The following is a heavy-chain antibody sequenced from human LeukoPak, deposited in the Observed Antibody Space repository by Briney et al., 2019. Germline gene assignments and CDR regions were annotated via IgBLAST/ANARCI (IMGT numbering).Heavy chain of an antibody. CDR1: GFTFSSYA. V-gene: IGHV3-30-3*01. J-gene: IGHJ4*02. CDR3: ARDLKGIGVNY. CDR2: ISYDGSNK. D-gene: IGHD2/OR15-2a*01. Sequence: GGSLRLSCAASGFTFSSYAMHWVRQAPGKGLEWVAVISYDGSNKYYADSVKGRFTISRDNSKNTLYLQMNSLRAEDTAVYYCARDLKGIGVNYWGQGTLSPSPQ.